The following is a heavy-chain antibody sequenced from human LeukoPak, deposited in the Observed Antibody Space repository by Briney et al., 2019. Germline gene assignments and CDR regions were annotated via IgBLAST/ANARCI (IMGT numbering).Heavy chain of an antibody. Sequence: GESLKISCKGSGYSFTSYWIGWVRQMPGKGLEWMGIIYPGDSDTRYSPSFQGQVTISADKSISTAYLQWSSLKASDTAMYYCARARYSSGWYVVYYFDYWGQGTLVTVSS. CDR1: GYSFTSYW. CDR3: ARARYSSGWYVVYYFDY. J-gene: IGHJ4*02. CDR2: IYPGDSDT. V-gene: IGHV5-51*01. D-gene: IGHD6-19*01.